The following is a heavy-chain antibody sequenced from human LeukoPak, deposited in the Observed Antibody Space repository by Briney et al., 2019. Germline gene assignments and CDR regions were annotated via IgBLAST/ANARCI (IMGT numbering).Heavy chain of an antibody. CDR2: LYSGGST. CDR1: GFTVSSNY. V-gene: IGHV3-53*01. CDR3: ARWICGTTSCYYDY. J-gene: IGHJ4*02. D-gene: IGHD2-2*01. Sequence: GGSLRLSCAASGFTVSSNYMSWLRQAPGMGLEWVSILYSGGSTYYADSVKGRFTISRDNSKNTLYLQMNSLRAEDTAVYYCARWICGTTSCYYDYWGQGTLVTVSS.